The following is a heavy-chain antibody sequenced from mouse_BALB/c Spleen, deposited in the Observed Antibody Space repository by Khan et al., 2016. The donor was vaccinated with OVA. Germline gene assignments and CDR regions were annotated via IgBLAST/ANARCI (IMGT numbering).Heavy chain of an antibody. CDR2: INPTSGYT. CDR3: TRDRIDN. V-gene: IGHV1-7*01. CDR1: GYTFTTYW. J-gene: IGHJ2*01. Sequence: QVQLKESGAELAKPGASVKMSCKASGYTFTTYWMHWVKQRPGPGLEWIGYINPTSGYTDYNEKFKDRATLSADKSSSTAYMQLSSLTSEDSAVYYCTRDRIDNWGKGTTLTVSA.